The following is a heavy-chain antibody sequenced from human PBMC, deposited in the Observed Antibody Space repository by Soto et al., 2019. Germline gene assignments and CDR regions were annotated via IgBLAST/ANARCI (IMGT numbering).Heavy chain of an antibody. D-gene: IGHD7-27*01. CDR2: VSADNGHT. J-gene: IGHJ4*02. Sequence: QVHLVQSGAEVKKPGASVKVSCKASGYTFTNYDISWVRQAPGQGLEWMGWVSADNGHTNYAQKLQGRVTMTTDTSTITAYMELRSLRSDDTAIYYCARRGPGTTNWGDYWGQGTLVTISS. CDR1: GYTFTNYD. V-gene: IGHV1-18*04. CDR3: ARRGPGTTNWGDY.